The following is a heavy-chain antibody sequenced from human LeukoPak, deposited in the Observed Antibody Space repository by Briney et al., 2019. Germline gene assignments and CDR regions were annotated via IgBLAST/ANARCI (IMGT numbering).Heavy chain of an antibody. D-gene: IGHD6-19*01. Sequence: PGGSLRLSCAASGFIFSNYGMHWVREAPGKGVEWVAFIRYDESNKLYADSVKGRLTISRENAKNILFIQMNRLRAEDTAVYYCATMQWLEGVDLFDPWGQGTLVTVSS. J-gene: IGHJ5*02. CDR3: ATMQWLEGVDLFDP. CDR1: GFIFSNYG. CDR2: IRYDESNK. V-gene: IGHV3-30*02.